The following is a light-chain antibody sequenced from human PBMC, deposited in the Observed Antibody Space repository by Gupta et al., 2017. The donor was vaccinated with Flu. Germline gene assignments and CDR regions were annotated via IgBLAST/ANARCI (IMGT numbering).Light chain of an antibody. CDR2: DDD. J-gene: IGLJ2*01. CDR3: QVWDATTDHPGV. Sequence: SYVLTQPPSVSVAPGQTATITCGGDNIGSKSVHWYQQRPGQAPVLVVYDDDDRSSGIPERLSGSNSGNTATLTISRVEAGDEAAFFCQVWDATTDHPGVFGGGTNLTVL. CDR1: NIGSKS. V-gene: IGLV3-21*02.